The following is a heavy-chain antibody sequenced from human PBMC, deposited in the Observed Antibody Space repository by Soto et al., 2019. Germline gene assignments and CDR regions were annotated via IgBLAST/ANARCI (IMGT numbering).Heavy chain of an antibody. Sequence: QLQLQESGPGLVKPSETLSLTCTVSGGSISSSDYYWAWIRQPPGKGLEWIGTLYYSGGIDNTPSPNSRVTISVERYKNQFSLKLTSVTAADSDVYYCGNLPGEWYFALWGRGTMVTVSS. CDR1: GGSISSSDYY. CDR2: LYYSGGI. D-gene: IGHD3-16*01. V-gene: IGHV4-39*01. J-gene: IGHJ2*01. CDR3: GNLPGEWYFAL.